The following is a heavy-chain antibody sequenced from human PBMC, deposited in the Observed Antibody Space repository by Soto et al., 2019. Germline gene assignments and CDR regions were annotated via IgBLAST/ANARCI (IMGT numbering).Heavy chain of an antibody. J-gene: IGHJ3*02. CDR1: GATFSSYT. CDR2: IIPILGIA. CDR3: ARENSDSVVVVAATRAFDI. D-gene: IGHD2-15*01. V-gene: IGHV1-69*04. Sequence: ASVKVSCKASGATFSSYTISWVRQAPGQGLEWMGRIIPILGIANYAQKFQGRVTITADKSTSTAYMEVSSLRSEDTVVYYCARENSDSVVVVAATRAFDIWGQETMVTVSS.